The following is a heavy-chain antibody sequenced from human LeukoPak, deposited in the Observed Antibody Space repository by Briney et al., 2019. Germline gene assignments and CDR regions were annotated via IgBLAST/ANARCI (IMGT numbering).Heavy chain of an antibody. D-gene: IGHD2-15*01. J-gene: IGHJ6*02. V-gene: IGHV3-30*02. CDR3: AKEGCSGGSCYTYYYYGMDV. CDR1: GFTFSSYG. CDR2: IRYDGSNK. Sequence: LSGGSLRLSCAASGFTFSSYGMHWVLQAPGKGLEWVAFIRYDGSNKYYADSVKGRFTISRDNSKNTLYLQMNSLRAEDTAVYYCAKEGCSGGSCYTYYYYGMDVWGQGTTVTVSS.